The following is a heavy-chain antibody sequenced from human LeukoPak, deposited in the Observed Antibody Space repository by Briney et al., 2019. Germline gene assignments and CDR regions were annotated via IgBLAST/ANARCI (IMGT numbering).Heavy chain of an antibody. V-gene: IGHV3-30*03. CDR3: ATSPGLGYSSSLTGVDY. CDR1: GFTFSSYG. Sequence: PGGSLRLSCAASGFTFSSYGMHWVRQAPGKGLEWVAVISYDGSNKYYADSVKGRFTISRDNAKNSLYLQMSSLRAEDTAVYYCATSPGLGYSSSLTGVDYWGQGTLVTVSS. J-gene: IGHJ4*02. D-gene: IGHD6-6*01. CDR2: ISYDGSNK.